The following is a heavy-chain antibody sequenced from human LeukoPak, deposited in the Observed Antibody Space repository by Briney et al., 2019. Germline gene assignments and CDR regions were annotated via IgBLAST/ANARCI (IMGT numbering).Heavy chain of an antibody. D-gene: IGHD3-22*01. J-gene: IGHJ3*02. V-gene: IGHV3-7*01. CDR1: GFTFTDYW. Sequence: GGSLRLSCAASGFTFTDYWMAWVRQVPGKGLEWVANIKGDGSRKYYLDSVKGRYTISRDNARNSGNLEMSSLRADDTAMYYCARDANYHDGSNYYDVLDIWGQGTMVTVSS. CDR3: ARDANYHDGSNYYDVLDI. CDR2: IKGDGSRK.